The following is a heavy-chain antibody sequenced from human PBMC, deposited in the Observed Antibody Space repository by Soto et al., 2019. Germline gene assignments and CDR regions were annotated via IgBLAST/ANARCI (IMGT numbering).Heavy chain of an antibody. CDR1: GFTFSKYA. V-gene: IGHV3-23*01. CDR3: AKYYYDRSGSPLAFDY. D-gene: IGHD3-22*01. J-gene: IGHJ4*02. Sequence: GGSLRLSCAASGFTFSKYALSWVRQAPGKGLEWVSAVSGSGGTTHYADSVKGRVTISRDNSKDTVFLQMNSLRAEDTAVYSCAKYYYDRSGSPLAFDYWGQGTLVTVSS. CDR2: VSGSGGTT.